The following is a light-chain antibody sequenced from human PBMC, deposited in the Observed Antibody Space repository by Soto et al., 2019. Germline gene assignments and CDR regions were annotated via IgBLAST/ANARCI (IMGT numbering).Light chain of an antibody. Sequence: ELMMTQSQATMSVSTGERATHSCTARQSVSSNLDWYPHKLGQAHKLLIYAASIRATGIPARFSGRGSGTEFTLTIRSLESEYFGVYYGQQYNKSPRAFGQGTKVEI. CDR1: QSVSSN. CDR3: QQYNKSPRA. CDR2: AAS. V-gene: IGKV3-15*01. J-gene: IGKJ1*01.